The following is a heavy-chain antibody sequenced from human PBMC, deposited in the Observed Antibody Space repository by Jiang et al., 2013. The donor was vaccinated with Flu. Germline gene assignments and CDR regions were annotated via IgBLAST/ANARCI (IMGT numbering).Heavy chain of an antibody. CDR2: ISDSGGNT. J-gene: IGHJ4*02. V-gene: IGHV3-23*01. D-gene: IGHD3-9*01. CDR3: AKGVGPGEAHFDCV. Sequence: VQLLESGGGLVQPGGSLRLSCAASGFTFSSYAMTWVRQAPGKGLEWVSTISDSGGNTYYADSMKGRFTISRDNSKNTLYLQMSSLRAEDTAIYYCAKGVGPGEAHFDCVGGQGTLVHRLL. CDR1: GFTFSSYA.